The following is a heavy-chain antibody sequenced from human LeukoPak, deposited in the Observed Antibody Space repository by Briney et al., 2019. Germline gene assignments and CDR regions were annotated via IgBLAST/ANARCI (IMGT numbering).Heavy chain of an antibody. Sequence: GSSVKVSCKASGGTFSSYAISWVRQAPGQGLEWMGGIIPIFGTANYAQKFQGRVAITTDESTSTAYMELSSLRSEDTAVYYCARSRAVLSVSGIADLHYFDYWGQGTLVTVPS. CDR3: ARSRAVLSVSGIADLHYFDY. D-gene: IGHD6-13*01. CDR2: IIPIFGTA. J-gene: IGHJ4*02. V-gene: IGHV1-69*05. CDR1: GGTFSSYA.